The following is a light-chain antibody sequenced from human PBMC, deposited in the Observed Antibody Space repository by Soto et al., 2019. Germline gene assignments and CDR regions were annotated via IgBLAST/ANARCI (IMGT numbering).Light chain of an antibody. V-gene: IGLV1-44*01. CDR3: AAWDDRLNAVV. J-gene: IGLJ2*01. CDR1: SSNIGANT. Sequence: QSVLTQPPSASGTRGQRVTISCSGSSSNIGANTVNWYQQLPGTAPKLVIYTNNQRPSGVPDRFSGSKSGTSASLAISGLQSEDEADYYCAAWDDRLNAVVFGGGTKLTVL. CDR2: TNN.